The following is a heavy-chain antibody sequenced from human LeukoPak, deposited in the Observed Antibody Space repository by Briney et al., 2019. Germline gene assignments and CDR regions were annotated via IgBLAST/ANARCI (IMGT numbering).Heavy chain of an antibody. CDR1: GGSISSSSYY. V-gene: IGHV4-39*01. Sequence: SETLSLTCSVSGGSISSSSYYWGWIRQPPGRGLEWIGSIYYSGNTYYNPSLKSRVTISVDTSKNQFSLKLSSVTAADTAVYYCARSYRYSYGFFDYWGQGTLVTVCS. CDR2: IYYSGNT. CDR3: ARSYRYSYGFFDY. D-gene: IGHD5-18*01. J-gene: IGHJ4*02.